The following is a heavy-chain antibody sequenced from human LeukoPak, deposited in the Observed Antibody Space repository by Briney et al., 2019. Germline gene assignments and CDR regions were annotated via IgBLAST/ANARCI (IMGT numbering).Heavy chain of an antibody. V-gene: IGHV1-58*01. CDR1: GFTFTSSA. J-gene: IGHJ4*02. Sequence: SVKVSCKASGFTFTSSAVQWVRQARGQRLGWIGWIVVGSGNTNYAQKFQERVTITRDMSTSTAYMELSSLRSEDTAVYYCAAVGRDWLKVDYWGQGTLVTVSS. D-gene: IGHD3-9*01. CDR3: AAVGRDWLKVDY. CDR2: IVVGSGNT.